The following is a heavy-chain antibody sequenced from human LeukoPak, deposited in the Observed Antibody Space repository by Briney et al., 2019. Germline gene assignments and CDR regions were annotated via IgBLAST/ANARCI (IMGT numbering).Heavy chain of an antibody. CDR3: ARGDWQYINNWSNWFDP. D-gene: IGHD1-1*01. J-gene: IGHJ5*02. CDR1: GGSIRSGSYF. V-gene: IGHV4-61*02. CDR2: VDSSGTT. Sequence: SQSLSLTCTVSGGSIRSGSYFWTWIRQPAGKALEWIGRVDSSGTTNYNSSLKSRITISVDTSKNQFSLKLSSMTAADTAVYYCARGDWQYINNWSNWFDPWGQGTMVTVSS.